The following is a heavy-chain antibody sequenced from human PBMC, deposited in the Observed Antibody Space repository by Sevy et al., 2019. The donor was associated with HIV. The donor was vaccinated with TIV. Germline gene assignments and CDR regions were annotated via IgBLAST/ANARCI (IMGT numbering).Heavy chain of an antibody. CDR2: ISYDGSNK. V-gene: IGHV3-30*04. CDR1: GFTFSSYA. D-gene: IGHD3-22*01. J-gene: IGHJ3*02. CDR3: ARGGGGGPYYYDSSGYHDAFDI. Sequence: GGSLRLSCAASGFTFSSYAMHWVRQAPGKGLEWVAVISYDGSNKYYADSVKGRFTISRDNSKNTLYLQMNSLRAEDTAVYYCARGGGGGPYYYDSSGYHDAFDIWGQGTMVTVSS.